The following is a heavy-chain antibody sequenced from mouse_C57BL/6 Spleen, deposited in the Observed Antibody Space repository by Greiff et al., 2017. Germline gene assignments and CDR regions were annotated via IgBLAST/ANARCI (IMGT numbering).Heavy chain of an antibody. Sequence: QVQLKQPGAELVMPGASVKLSCKASGYTFTSYWMHWVKQRPGQGLEWIGEIDPSDSYTNYNQKFKGKSTLTVDKSSSTAYMQLSSLTSEDSAVYYCARSVGDTTAGYFDVWGTGTTVTVSS. D-gene: IGHD1-2*01. CDR3: ARSVGDTTAGYFDV. J-gene: IGHJ1*03. CDR1: GYTFTSYW. V-gene: IGHV1-69*01. CDR2: IDPSDSYT.